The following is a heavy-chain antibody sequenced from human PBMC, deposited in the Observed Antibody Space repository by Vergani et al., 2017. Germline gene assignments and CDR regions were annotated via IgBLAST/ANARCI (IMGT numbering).Heavy chain of an antibody. J-gene: IGHJ4*02. D-gene: IGHD6-13*01. CDR1: GGSISSYY. CDR2: IYYSGST. CDR3: ARDATQTSSSGLDY. Sequence: QVQLQESGPGLVKPSETLSLTCTVSGGSISSYYWSWIRQPPGKGLEWIGYIYYSGSTNYNPSLTSRVTISVDTSKNQFSLKLSSVTAADTAVYYCARDATQTSSSGLDYWGQGTLVTVSA. V-gene: IGHV4-59*01.